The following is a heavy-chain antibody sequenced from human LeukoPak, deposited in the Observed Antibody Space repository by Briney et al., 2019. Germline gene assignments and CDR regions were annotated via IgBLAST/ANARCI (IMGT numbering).Heavy chain of an antibody. CDR2: LYYSGNT. CDR3: TRASSGYSFDY. V-gene: IGHV4-59*01. D-gene: IGHD3-22*01. CDR1: GGSISSYY. J-gene: IGHJ4*02. Sequence: SETLSLTCTVSGGSISSYYWSWIRQPPGKGLEWIGYLYYSGNTNYNPSLKGRVTISVDTSKNQFSLKLGSVTAADTAVYYCTRASSGYSFDYWGQGTLATVSS.